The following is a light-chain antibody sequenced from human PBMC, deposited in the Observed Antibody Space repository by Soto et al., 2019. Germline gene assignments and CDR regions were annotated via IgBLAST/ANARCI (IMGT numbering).Light chain of an antibody. CDR1: QSVTSNY. CDR3: HQYGSSPGT. J-gene: IGKJ1*01. CDR2: GAS. V-gene: IGKV3-20*01. Sequence: EIVLTQSPGTLSLSPGERATLSCRASQSVTSNYLAWYQQKPGQAPRLLIFGASIRDTGIPDSFSGSGSGTDFPLTISRLEPEDFAVYYCHQYGSSPGTFGQGTKVEIK.